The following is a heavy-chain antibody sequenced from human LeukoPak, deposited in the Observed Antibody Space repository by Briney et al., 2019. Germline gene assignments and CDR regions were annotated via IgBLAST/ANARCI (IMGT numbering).Heavy chain of an antibody. D-gene: IGHD3-22*01. CDR1: GFTFSSYA. CDR2: ISYDGSNK. J-gene: IGHJ4*02. CDR3: AKDQEPHPPEYYYDSLGFDY. V-gene: IGHV3-30-3*01. Sequence: PGGSLRLSCAASGFTFSSYAMHWVRQAPGKGLEWVAVISYDGSNKYYADSVKGRFTISRDNSKNTLYLQMNSLRAEDTAVYYCAKDQEPHPPEYYYDSLGFDYWGQGTLVTVSS.